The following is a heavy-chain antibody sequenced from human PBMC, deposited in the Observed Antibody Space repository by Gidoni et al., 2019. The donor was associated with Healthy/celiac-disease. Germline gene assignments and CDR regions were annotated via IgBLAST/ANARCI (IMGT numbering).Heavy chain of an antibody. V-gene: IGHV1-2*04. D-gene: IGHD4-17*01. CDR1: GYTFTAYY. CDR3: ARGADGDYGRY. J-gene: IGHJ4*02. CDR2: INPYSGGT. Sequence: QVQLVQSGAEVKKPGASVKVSCKASGYTFTAYYMPWVRQAPGQGLEWMGWINPYSGGTNYAQKFQGWVTMTRDTSISTAYMELTRLRFDDTAVYYCARGADGDYGRYWGQGTLVTVSS.